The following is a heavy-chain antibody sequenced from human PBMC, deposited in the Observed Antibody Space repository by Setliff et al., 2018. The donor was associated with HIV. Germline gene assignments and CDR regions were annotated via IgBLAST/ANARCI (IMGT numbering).Heavy chain of an antibody. V-gene: IGHV4-39*07. D-gene: IGHD2-15*01. CDR1: GGSISSTSYY. Sequence: PSETLSLTCTVSGGSISSTSYYWGWIRQPPGTGLEWIGSISSSGNTYYNPSLKSRVTISADTSNNQVSLKLSSVTAADTAVYYCARDLIGYCSGGSCNTGLDWYFDLWGRGTLVTVSS. CDR2: ISSSGNT. CDR3: ARDLIGYCSGGSCNTGLDWYFDL. J-gene: IGHJ2*01.